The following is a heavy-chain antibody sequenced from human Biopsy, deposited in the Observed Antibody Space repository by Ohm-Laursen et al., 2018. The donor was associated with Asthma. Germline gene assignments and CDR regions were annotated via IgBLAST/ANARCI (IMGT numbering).Heavy chain of an antibody. CDR1: GGTFSNLA. D-gene: IGHD6-19*01. CDR2: IMTVFGPT. CDR3: ARCQVGYSSGWSLLLKKIYYSGMDV. Sequence: SVKVSCTAPGGTFSNLAVSWVRQAPGQGLEWLGGIMTVFGPTNYAQKFQGRVTITADESTSTAYMDVTSLRSEDTAIYYCARCQVGYSSGWSLLLKKIYYSGMDVWGQGTAVTVSS. V-gene: IGHV1-69*13. J-gene: IGHJ6*02.